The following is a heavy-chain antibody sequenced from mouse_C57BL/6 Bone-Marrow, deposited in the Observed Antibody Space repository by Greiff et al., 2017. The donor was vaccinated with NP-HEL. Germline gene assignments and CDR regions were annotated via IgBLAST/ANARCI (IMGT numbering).Heavy chain of an antibody. CDR3: ARSYLITTVVATRYFDV. CDR1: GYTFTDYY. V-gene: IGHV1-75*01. D-gene: IGHD1-1*01. CDR2: IFPGSGST. Sequence: QVQLQQSGPELVKPGASVKISCKASGYTFTDYYINWVKQRPGQGLEWIGWIFPGSGSTYYNEKFKGKATLTVDKSSSTAYMLLSSLTSEDSAVYFCARSYLITTVVATRYFDVWGTGTTVTVSS. J-gene: IGHJ1*03.